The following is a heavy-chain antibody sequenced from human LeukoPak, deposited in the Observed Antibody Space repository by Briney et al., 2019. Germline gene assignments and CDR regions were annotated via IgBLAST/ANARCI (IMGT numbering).Heavy chain of an antibody. CDR2: IYYSGST. D-gene: IGHD3-22*01. CDR3: ARDIRDSSGYYYFDY. V-gene: IGHV4-39*07. J-gene: IGHJ4*02. CDR1: GGSISSSNYY. Sequence: SETLSLTCTVSGGSISSSNYYWGWIRQPPGKGLEWIGSIYYSGSTYYNPSLKSRVTISVDTSKNQFSLKLSSVTAADTAVYYCARDIRDSSGYYYFDYWGQGTLVTVSS.